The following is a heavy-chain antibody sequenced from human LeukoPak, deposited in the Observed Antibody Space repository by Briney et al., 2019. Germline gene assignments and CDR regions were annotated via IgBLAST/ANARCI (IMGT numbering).Heavy chain of an antibody. CDR3: ARLALSTMIVAYYFDY. Sequence: HGESLKISCKGSGYSFTSYWIGWVRQMPGKGLEWMGIIYPGDSDTRYSPPFQGQVTISADKSISTAYLQWSSLKASDTAMYYCARLALSTMIVAYYFDYWGQGTLVTVSS. J-gene: IGHJ4*02. V-gene: IGHV5-51*01. CDR1: GYSFTSYW. D-gene: IGHD3-22*01. CDR2: IYPGDSDT.